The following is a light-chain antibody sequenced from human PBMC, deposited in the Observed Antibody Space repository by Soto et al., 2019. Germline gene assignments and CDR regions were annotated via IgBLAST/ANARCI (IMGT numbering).Light chain of an antibody. CDR3: SSSAGSYTLV. CDR1: SNDVGGYNL. CDR2: DVS. Sequence: QSALTQPRSVSGAPGQSVTISCTGTSNDVGGYNLVSWYQQHPGKVPKLFIYDVSRRPSGVPDRFSGSKSGNTASLTISGLQAEDEADYYCSSSAGSYTLVFSGRTKLTVL. V-gene: IGLV2-11*01. J-gene: IGLJ2*01.